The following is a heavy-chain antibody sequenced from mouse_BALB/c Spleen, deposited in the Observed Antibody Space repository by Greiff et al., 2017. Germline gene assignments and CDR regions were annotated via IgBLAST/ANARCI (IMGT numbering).Heavy chain of an antibody. CDR3: ARKYGAMDY. D-gene: IGHD1-1*01. CDR2: ISYDGSN. Sequence: DVKLVESGPGLVKPSQSLSLTCSVTGYSITSGYYWNWIRQFPGNKLEWMGYISYDGSNNYNPSLKNRISITRDTSKNQFFLKLNSVTTEDTATYDCARKYGAMDYWGQGTSVTVSS. CDR1: GYSITSGYY. V-gene: IGHV3-6*02. J-gene: IGHJ4*01.